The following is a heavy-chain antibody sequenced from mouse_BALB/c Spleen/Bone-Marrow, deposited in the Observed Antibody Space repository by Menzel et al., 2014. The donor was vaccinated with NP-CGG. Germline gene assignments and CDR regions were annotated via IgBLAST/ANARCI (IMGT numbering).Heavy chain of an antibody. CDR1: GYSFTGYY. J-gene: IGHJ2*01. V-gene: IGHV1S34*01. D-gene: IGHD2-4*01. Sequence: LANTGASLKISCKASGYSFTGYYMHWVKQSHGKSLEWIGYISCYNGATSYNQKFKGKATFTADKSSSTAYMQFSSLTSEDSAVYYCARGKNYYDSDERRVGFAYWGQGTTLTVSS. CDR2: ISCYNGAT. CDR3: ARGKNYYDSDERRVGFAY.